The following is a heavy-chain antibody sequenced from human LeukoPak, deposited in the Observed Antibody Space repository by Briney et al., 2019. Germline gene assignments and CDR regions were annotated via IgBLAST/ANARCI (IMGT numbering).Heavy chain of an antibody. J-gene: IGHJ4*02. D-gene: IGHD6-6*01. Sequence: GGSLRLSCAASGFTFSSYSMNWVRQAPGKGLEWVSSISSSSSYIYYADSVKGRFTISRDNAKNSLYLQMNSLRAEDTAVYYCARDQMRRAARTDFDYWGQGTLVTVSS. CDR2: ISSSSSYI. CDR3: ARDQMRRAARTDFDY. V-gene: IGHV3-21*01. CDR1: GFTFSSYS.